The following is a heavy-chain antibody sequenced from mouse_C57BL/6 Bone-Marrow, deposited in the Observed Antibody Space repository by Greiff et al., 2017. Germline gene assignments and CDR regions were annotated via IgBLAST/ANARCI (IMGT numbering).Heavy chain of an antibody. Sequence: EVQLVESGGGLVKPGGSLKLSCAASGFTFSDYGMHWVRQAPEKGLEWVAHISSGSSTIYYADTVKGRFTISRDNAKNTLFLQMTSLRSEDTAMYYCARSIYYGSSYDYAMDYWGQGTSVTVSS. CDR1: GFTFSDYG. CDR2: ISSGSSTI. V-gene: IGHV5-17*01. CDR3: ARSIYYGSSYDYAMDY. D-gene: IGHD1-1*01. J-gene: IGHJ4*01.